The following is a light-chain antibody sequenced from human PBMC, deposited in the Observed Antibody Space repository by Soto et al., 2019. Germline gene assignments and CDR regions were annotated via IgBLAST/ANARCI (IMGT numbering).Light chain of an antibody. CDR1: QRVSSTY. CDR3: QQCGSSPWT. J-gene: IGKJ1*01. CDR2: GAS. V-gene: IGKV3-20*01. Sequence: EIVLTQSPGTLSLSPGERATLSCRASQRVSSTYLAWYQQKPGQAPRLLIYGASSRATGIPDRFSGGGSGTDFSLTISRVEPEDFAVYYCQQCGSSPWTFGQGTKVEIK.